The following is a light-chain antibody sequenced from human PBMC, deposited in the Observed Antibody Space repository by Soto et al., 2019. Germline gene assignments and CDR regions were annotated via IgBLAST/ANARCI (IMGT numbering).Light chain of an antibody. Sequence: QSVVTQPPSASGTPGQRVTISCSGSSSNIGSNYVYWYQQLPGAAPKLLIYWGIHRPSGVPDRFSGSKSGTSASLAISGLRADDEADYYCASWNDSLSGVVFGGGTQVTVL. J-gene: IGLJ7*01. CDR1: SSNIGSNY. CDR3: ASWNDSLSGVV. CDR2: WGI. V-gene: IGLV1-47*01.